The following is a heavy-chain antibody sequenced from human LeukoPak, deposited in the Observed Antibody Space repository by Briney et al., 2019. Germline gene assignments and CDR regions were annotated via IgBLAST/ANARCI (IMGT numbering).Heavy chain of an antibody. CDR3: ARVYVVGATGFDY. V-gene: IGHV3-30*02. Sequence: GGSLRLSCAASGFIFSNYGMHWVRQTPGKGLEWVAFIRYDGSNKYYADSVKGRFTVSRDNSKNSLYLQMNRLRQEDTAVYYCARVYVVGATGFDYWGQGTLVTVSS. J-gene: IGHJ4*02. CDR1: GFIFSNYG. CDR2: IRYDGSNK. D-gene: IGHD1-26*01.